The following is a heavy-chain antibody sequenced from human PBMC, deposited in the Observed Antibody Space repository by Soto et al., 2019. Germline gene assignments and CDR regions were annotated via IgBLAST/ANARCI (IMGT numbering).Heavy chain of an antibody. D-gene: IGHD2-8*01. CDR1: GFTFNDYT. J-gene: IGHJ4*02. Sequence: GGSLRLSCTASGFTFNDYTLSWVRQAPGKGLEWVGFIRSNAYGGTTEYAASVKGRFTISRDDSKSIAYLQMNSLKTEDTAVYYCTAGKLYPSLDFDYWGQGTLVTVSS. CDR2: IRSNAYGGTT. V-gene: IGHV3-49*04. CDR3: TAGKLYPSLDFDY.